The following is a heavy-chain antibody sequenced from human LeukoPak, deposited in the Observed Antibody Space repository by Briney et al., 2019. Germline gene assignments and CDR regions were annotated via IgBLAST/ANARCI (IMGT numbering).Heavy chain of an antibody. CDR3: ARGRGLLRDWFDP. Sequence: SETLSLTCTVSGGSISSGGYYWSWIRQHPGKGLEWIGYIYYSGSTYYNPSLKSRVTISVDTSKNQFSLKLSSVTAADTAVYYCARGRGLLRDWFDPWGQGTLVTVSS. V-gene: IGHV4-31*03. CDR2: IYYSGST. CDR1: GGSISSGGYY. D-gene: IGHD1-26*01. J-gene: IGHJ5*02.